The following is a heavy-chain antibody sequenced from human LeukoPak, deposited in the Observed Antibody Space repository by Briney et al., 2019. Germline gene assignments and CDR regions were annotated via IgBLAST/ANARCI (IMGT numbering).Heavy chain of an antibody. CDR1: GGSISSGGYY. J-gene: IGHJ4*02. Sequence: SETLSLTCTVSGGSISSGGYYWSWIRQHPGKGLEWIGYIYYSGSTYYNPSLKSRVTISVDTSKNQFSLKLSSVTAADMAVYYCARDGSGYSYGYLFDYWGQGTLVTVSS. CDR2: IYYSGST. D-gene: IGHD5-18*01. CDR3: ARDGSGYSYGYLFDY. V-gene: IGHV4-31*03.